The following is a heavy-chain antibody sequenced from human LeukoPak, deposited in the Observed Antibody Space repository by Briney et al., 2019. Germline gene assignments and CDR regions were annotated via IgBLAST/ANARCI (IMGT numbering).Heavy chain of an antibody. J-gene: IGHJ6*02. CDR2: FDPDNSET. V-gene: IGHV1-24*01. Sequence: GASVKVSCKVSGSTLTQLSILWVRQAPGEGLEWMGGFDPDNSETSYAQKFQGRMTMTEDKSTDTAYMELTSLRSEDTAVYYCAAEDIGYYYGVDGWGQGTTVTVSS. CDR1: GSTLTQLS. D-gene: IGHD5-12*01. CDR3: AAEDIGYYYGVDG.